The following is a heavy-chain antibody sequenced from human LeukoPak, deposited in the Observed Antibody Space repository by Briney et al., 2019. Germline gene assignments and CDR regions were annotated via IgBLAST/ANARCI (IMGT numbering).Heavy chain of an antibody. J-gene: IGHJ3*02. CDR3: AREIGDSNHDAFDI. D-gene: IGHD2-21*01. CDR1: GGSISSSSYY. Sequence: PSETLSLTCTVSGGSISSSSYYWGWIRQPPGKGLEWIGSIYYSGSTNYNPSLKSRVTISVDTSKNQFSLKLSSVTAADTAVYYCAREIGDSNHDAFDIWGQGTMVTVSS. V-gene: IGHV4-39*07. CDR2: IYYSGST.